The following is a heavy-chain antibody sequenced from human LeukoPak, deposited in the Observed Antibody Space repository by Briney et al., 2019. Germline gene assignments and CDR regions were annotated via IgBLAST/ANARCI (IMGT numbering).Heavy chain of an antibody. J-gene: IGHJ6*03. Sequence: GESLKISCKGSGYSFTSYWIGWVRQMRRKGLEWMGIIYPSDSDSGYSPSFQGQVTISAAKSISTAYLQWSSLKASDTAMYYCSRLRYDSSAGHGYYYYMDVWGKGTTVTVSS. CDR2: IYPSDSDS. D-gene: IGHD3-22*01. V-gene: IGHV5-51*01. CDR3: SRLRYDSSAGHGYYYYMDV. CDR1: GYSFTSYW.